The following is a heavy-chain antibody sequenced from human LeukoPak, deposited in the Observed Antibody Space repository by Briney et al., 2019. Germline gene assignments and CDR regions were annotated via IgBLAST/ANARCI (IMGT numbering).Heavy chain of an antibody. Sequence: GGSLRLSCAASGFTFSSYGRHWVRQAQGKRLEWVAVIWSDATTKYYADSVKGRFTISRDNSENTLYLQMNSLRAEDSAVYYCAREGPVPGTGPFDYWGQGALVTVPS. J-gene: IGHJ4*02. V-gene: IGHV3-33*01. CDR1: GFTFSSYG. CDR3: AREGPVPGTGPFDY. D-gene: IGHD1-7*01. CDR2: IWSDATTK.